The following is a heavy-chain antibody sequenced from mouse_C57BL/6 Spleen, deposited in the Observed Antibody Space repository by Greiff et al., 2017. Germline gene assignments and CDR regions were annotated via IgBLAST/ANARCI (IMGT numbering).Heavy chain of an antibody. V-gene: IGHV1-81*01. D-gene: IGHD2-4*01. Sequence: QVQLQQSGAELARPGASVKLSCKASGYTFTSYGISWVKQRTGQGLEWIGEIYPRSGNTNYNEKFKGKATLTADKSSSTAYMELRSLTSEDSAIYFCARSLYDYDEIYYAMDYWGQGTSVTVSS. CDR2: IYPRSGNT. CDR3: ARSLYDYDEIYYAMDY. J-gene: IGHJ4*01. CDR1: GYTFTSYG.